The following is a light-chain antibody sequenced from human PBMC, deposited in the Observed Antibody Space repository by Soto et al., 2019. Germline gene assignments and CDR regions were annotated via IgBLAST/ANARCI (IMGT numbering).Light chain of an antibody. CDR3: QQYNSYPT. CDR1: QSISSW. CDR2: KAS. J-gene: IGKJ5*01. Sequence: DIQMTPSPSTLSASVVDRVTITCRASQSISSWLAWYQQKPGKAPKLLIYKASSLESGVPSRFSGSGSGTEFTLTISSLQPDDFATYYCQQYNSYPTFGQGTRLEIK. V-gene: IGKV1-5*03.